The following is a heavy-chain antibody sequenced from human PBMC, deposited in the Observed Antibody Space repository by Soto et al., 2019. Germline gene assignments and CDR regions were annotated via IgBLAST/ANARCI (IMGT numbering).Heavy chain of an antibody. Sequence: QVQLVQSGAEVKKPGSSVKVSCKASGGTFSSYAISWVRQAPGQGLEWMGGIIPIFGTANYAQKFQGRVTITADESTSTAYMELSSLRSEDTVVYYCGTNGVVITLYYYYGMDVWGQGTTVTVSS. CDR2: IIPIFGTA. J-gene: IGHJ6*02. CDR1: GGTFSSYA. D-gene: IGHD3-3*01. CDR3: GTNGVVITLYYYYGMDV. V-gene: IGHV1-69*01.